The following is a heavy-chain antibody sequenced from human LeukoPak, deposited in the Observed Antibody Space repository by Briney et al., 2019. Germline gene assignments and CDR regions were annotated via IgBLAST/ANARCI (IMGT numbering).Heavy chain of an antibody. V-gene: IGHV3-23*01. Sequence: GGSLRLSCVASGFTFGNYAMGWLRQAPGRRPEWVSSLTDSGGTTYYVDSVKGRFAISRDNSKNTLHLHMNSLRADDTAVYYCAKKRDAFDIWGQGTVVTVSS. D-gene: IGHD5-24*01. CDR2: LTDSGGTT. CDR1: GFTFGNYA. CDR3: AKKRDAFDI. J-gene: IGHJ3*02.